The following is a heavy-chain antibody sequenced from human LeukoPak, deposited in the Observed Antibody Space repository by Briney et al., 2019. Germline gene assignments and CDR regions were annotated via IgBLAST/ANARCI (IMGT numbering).Heavy chain of an antibody. CDR1: GGSISNYC. V-gene: IGHV4-4*07. CDR3: ARDREVGRDNAISWFDP. CDR2: ICATGSS. J-gene: IGHJ5*02. D-gene: IGHD1-26*01. Sequence: SETLSHTCTVSGGSISNYCWSWIRQPAGNGLEWIGRICATGSSNYNPFLKSRVTMSVDTSKKQFSLKLSSVTAADTAVYYCARDREVGRDNAISWFDPCGQGILVTVSS.